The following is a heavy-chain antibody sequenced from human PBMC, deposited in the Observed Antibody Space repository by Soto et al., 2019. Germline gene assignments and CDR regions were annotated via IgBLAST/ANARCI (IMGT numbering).Heavy chain of an antibody. V-gene: IGHV3-30*19. J-gene: IGHJ4*02. D-gene: IGHD2-2*01. CDR1: GFSLSSYG. CDR2: SSFDGSDA. CDR3: VRELGFSSTWPAY. Sequence: QVQLVESGGGVVQPGRSLRLSCAASGFSLSSYGMHWVRQAPGKGLEWVADSSFDGSDAHYADSVKGRFTISRDSSTLYLQMNSLRGDDTATYFCVRELGFSSTWPAYWGQGTRVTVSS.